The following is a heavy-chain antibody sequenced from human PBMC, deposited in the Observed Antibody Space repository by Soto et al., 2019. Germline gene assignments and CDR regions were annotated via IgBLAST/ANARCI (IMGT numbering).Heavy chain of an antibody. J-gene: IGHJ4*02. CDR1: GFTFSTYW. CDR3: ARTYSPFDY. Sequence: GGSLRLSCAASGFTFSTYWMSWVRQAPGKGLEWVAYIKEDGSEKYYVDSVKGRFTISRDNAKNSLYLQMNSLRDEDTAVYYCARTYSPFDYWGQGTRVTVSS. V-gene: IGHV3-7*01. CDR2: IKEDGSEK. D-gene: IGHD4-4*01.